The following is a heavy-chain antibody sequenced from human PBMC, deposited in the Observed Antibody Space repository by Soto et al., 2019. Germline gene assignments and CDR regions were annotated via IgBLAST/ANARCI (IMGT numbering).Heavy chain of an antibody. J-gene: IGHJ4*02. D-gene: IGHD5-18*01. CDR3: ARDHSYGYYFDY. V-gene: IGHV3-48*03. CDR2: ISSSGSTI. Sequence: LRLSCAASGFTFSSYEMNWVRQAPGKGLEWVSYISSSGSTIYYADSVKGRFTISRDNAKNSLYLQMNSLRAEDTAVYYCARDHSYGYYFDYWGQGTLVTVSS. CDR1: GFTFSSYE.